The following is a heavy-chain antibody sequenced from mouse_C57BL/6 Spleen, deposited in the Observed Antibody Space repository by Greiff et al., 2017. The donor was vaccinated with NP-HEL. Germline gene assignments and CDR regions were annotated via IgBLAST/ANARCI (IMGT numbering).Heavy chain of an antibody. J-gene: IGHJ2*01. V-gene: IGHV1-74*01. CDR1: GYTFTSYW. CDR3: ATGDYDGDYFDY. Sequence: QVQLKQPGAELVKPGASVKVSCKASGYTFTSYWMHWVKQRPGQGLEWIGRIHPSDSDTNYNQKFKGKATLTVDKSSSTAYMQLSSLTSEDSAVYYCATGDYDGDYFDYWGQGTTLTVSS. CDR2: IHPSDSDT. D-gene: IGHD2-4*01.